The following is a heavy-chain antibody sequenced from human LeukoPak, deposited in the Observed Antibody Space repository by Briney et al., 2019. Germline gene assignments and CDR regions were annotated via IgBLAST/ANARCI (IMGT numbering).Heavy chain of an antibody. V-gene: IGHV4-61*02. CDR3: AGSGWSFDAFDF. CDR2: FYASGST. D-gene: IGHD6-19*01. J-gene: IGHJ3*01. Sequence: SETLSLTCTVSGGSISSGGYFWSWIRQPAGKGLEWIGRFYASGSTNYNPSLQSRVTISVDTSKNQFSLKLTSVTAADTAVYFCAGSGWSFDAFDFWGQGTMVTVSS. CDR1: GGSISSGGYF.